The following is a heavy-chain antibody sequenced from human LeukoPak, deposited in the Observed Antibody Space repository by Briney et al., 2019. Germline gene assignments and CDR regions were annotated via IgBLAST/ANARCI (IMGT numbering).Heavy chain of an antibody. CDR2: ISSSSSYI. V-gene: IGHV3-21*01. CDR3: ARDQFSYFAGSRFDY. J-gene: IGHJ4*02. CDR1: GFTFRSYS. D-gene: IGHD3-10*01. Sequence: GGSLRLSCAASGFTFRSYSMNWVRQAPGKGLEWVSSISSSSSYIYYADSVKGRFTISRDNAKNSLYLQMNSLRAEDTAVYYCARDQFSYFAGSRFDYWGQGTLVTVSS.